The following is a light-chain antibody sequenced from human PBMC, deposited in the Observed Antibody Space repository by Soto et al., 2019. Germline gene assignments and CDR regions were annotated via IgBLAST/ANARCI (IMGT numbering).Light chain of an antibody. Sequence: DIQMTQSPFSLSASVGDRVTITCRASQSINRDLNWYQQTPGKAPNLLIYAAFTVESGVPSRFSGSGSGTDFTLIISSLQLEDFATYYCQQSYSIGTVGGVTKVDIK. V-gene: IGKV1-39*01. CDR1: QSINRD. CDR2: AAF. J-gene: IGKJ4*01. CDR3: QQSYSIGT.